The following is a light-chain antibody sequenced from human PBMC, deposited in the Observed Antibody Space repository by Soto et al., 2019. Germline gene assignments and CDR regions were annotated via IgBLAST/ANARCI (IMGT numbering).Light chain of an antibody. CDR3: QQSGTSPPVA. J-gene: IGKJ4*01. Sequence: IVLTQSPGTLSLSPGERATLSCTASQNINSIYLAWYQQKGGQAPRLLIHGASSRATGIPDRFSGSGSGTDFTLTISRLEPEDFAVYYCQQSGTSPPVAFGGGTKVDIK. CDR1: QNINSIY. V-gene: IGKV3-20*01. CDR2: GAS.